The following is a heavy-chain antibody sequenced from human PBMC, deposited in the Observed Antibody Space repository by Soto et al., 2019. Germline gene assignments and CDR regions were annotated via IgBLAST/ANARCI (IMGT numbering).Heavy chain of an antibody. Sequence: GGSLRLSCAASGFTFSSYSMNWVRQAPGKGLEWVSSISSSSSYIYYADSVKGRFTISRDNAKNSLYLQMNSLRAEDTAVYYCARGGGIAARPESGMDVWGQGTTVTVSS. J-gene: IGHJ6*02. D-gene: IGHD6-6*01. V-gene: IGHV3-21*01. CDR2: ISSSSSYI. CDR1: GFTFSSYS. CDR3: ARGGGIAARPESGMDV.